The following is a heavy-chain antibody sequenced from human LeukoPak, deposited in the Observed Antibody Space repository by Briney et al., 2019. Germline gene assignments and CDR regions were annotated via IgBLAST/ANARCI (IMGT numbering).Heavy chain of an antibody. CDR2: IWYDGSNK. D-gene: IGHD2-2*01. CDR3: ARAPPGYCSSTSCYLNY. CDR1: GFTFSNYG. J-gene: IGHJ4*02. V-gene: IGHV3-33*01. Sequence: GGSLRLSCAASGFTFSNYGMHWVRQAPGKGLEWVAVIWYDGSNKYYADSVKGRSTISRDNSKNTLYLQMNSLRAEDTAVYYCARAPPGYCSSTSCYLNYWGQGILVTVSS.